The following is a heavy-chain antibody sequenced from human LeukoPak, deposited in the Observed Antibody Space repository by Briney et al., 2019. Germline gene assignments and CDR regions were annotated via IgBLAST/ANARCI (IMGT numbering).Heavy chain of an antibody. Sequence: GGSLRLSCAASGFTFSNYNMNWVRQAPGKGLEWVSYISRSSSTVYYADSVKGRFTVSRDNAKDSLYLQMNSLRGEDTAMFYCARVGDGYSVNYFDYWGQGTLVTVSS. D-gene: IGHD5-24*01. V-gene: IGHV3-48*01. CDR3: ARVGDGYSVNYFDY. CDR1: GFTFSNYN. J-gene: IGHJ4*02. CDR2: ISRSSSTV.